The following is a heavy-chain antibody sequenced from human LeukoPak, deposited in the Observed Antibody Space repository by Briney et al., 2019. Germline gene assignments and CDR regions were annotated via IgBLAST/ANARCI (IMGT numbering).Heavy chain of an antibody. CDR2: TYYSGST. Sequence: SETLSLTCTVSGDSISSYYWSWIRQPPGKGLEWIGNTYYSGSTNYNPSLKSRVTISVDTSKNQFSLKLSSVTAADTAVYYCARDDERSGWRPYFDYWGQGTLVTVSS. CDR3: ARDDERSGWRPYFDY. V-gene: IGHV4-59*01. CDR1: GDSISSYY. J-gene: IGHJ4*02. D-gene: IGHD6-19*01.